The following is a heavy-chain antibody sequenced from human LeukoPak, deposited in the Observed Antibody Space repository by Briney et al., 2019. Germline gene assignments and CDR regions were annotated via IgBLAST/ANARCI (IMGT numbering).Heavy chain of an antibody. CDR2: IHYDGDYK. Sequence: QAGGSLRLSCAASGFTFNNYDMHWVRQAPGKGLEWVTFIHYDGDYKYYADSVKGRFTISRDHSKNTLYLQMDSPRAEDTAVYYCARENGYKVFDYWGQGTLVTVSS. D-gene: IGHD5-24*01. J-gene: IGHJ4*02. CDR3: ARENGYKVFDY. V-gene: IGHV3-30*02. CDR1: GFTFNNYD.